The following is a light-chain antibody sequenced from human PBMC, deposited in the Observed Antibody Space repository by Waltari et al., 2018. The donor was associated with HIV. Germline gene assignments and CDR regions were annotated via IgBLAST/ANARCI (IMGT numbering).Light chain of an antibody. CDR2: EVS. J-gene: IGLJ2*01. Sequence: QSALTQPPSASGSPGQSVTISCTGTSSDVGGYNYVSWYQQHPGKAPKVMIDEVSKRPSGVPDRFSGSKSGNTASLTVSGLQAEDEADYNCSSYAGSHNFVVFGGGTKLTVL. V-gene: IGLV2-8*01. CDR1: SSDVGGYNY. CDR3: SSYAGSHNFVV.